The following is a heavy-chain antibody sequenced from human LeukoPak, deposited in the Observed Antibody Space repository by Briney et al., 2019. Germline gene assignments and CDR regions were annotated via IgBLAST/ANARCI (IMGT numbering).Heavy chain of an antibody. D-gene: IGHD3-3*01. Sequence: GASVKVSCKASGYTFTSYGISWVRQAAGQGLEGMGWISAYNGNTNYAQKLQGRVTMTTDTSTSTAYMELRSVRSDDTAVYCCARALPDYDFWSCHPKTRVFYYMDVWGKGTTVTVSS. CDR3: ARALPDYDFWSCHPKTRVFYYMDV. V-gene: IGHV1-18*01. CDR1: GYTFTSYG. CDR2: ISAYNGNT. J-gene: IGHJ6*03.